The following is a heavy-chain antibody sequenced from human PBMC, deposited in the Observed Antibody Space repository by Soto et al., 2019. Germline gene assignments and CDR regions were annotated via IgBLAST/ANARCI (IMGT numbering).Heavy chain of an antibody. CDR2: IWYDGSNK. CDR3: ARGTIYDILTGYRASWGEDDAFDI. D-gene: IGHD3-9*01. Sequence: QVQLVESGGGVVQPGRSLRLSCAASGFTFSSYGMHWVRQAPGKGLEWVAVIWYDGSNKYYADSVKGRFTISRDNSKNALYLQMNSLRAEDTAVYYCARGTIYDILTGYRASWGEDDAFDIWGQGTMVTVSS. V-gene: IGHV3-33*01. J-gene: IGHJ3*02. CDR1: GFTFSSYG.